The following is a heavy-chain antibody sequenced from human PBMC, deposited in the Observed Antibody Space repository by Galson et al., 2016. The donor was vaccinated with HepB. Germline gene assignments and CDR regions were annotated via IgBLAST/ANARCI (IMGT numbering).Heavy chain of an antibody. CDR3: ARAGLLTKASFDY. J-gene: IGHJ4*02. CDR1: GDSISSSGW. Sequence: LSLTCAVSGDSISSSGWWSWVRQPPGKGLEWIGEIFQTGTTNYNISLKSRVTISVDKSRNQFSLKMNSVTAADTAVYYCARAGLLTKASFDYWGQGARVAVSS. D-gene: IGHD4-11*01. V-gene: IGHV4-4*02. CDR2: IFQTGTT.